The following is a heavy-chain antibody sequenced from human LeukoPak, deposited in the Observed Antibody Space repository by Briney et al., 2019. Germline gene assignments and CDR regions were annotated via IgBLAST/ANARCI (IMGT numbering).Heavy chain of an antibody. D-gene: IGHD5-12*01. J-gene: IGHJ3*02. CDR2: INHSGST. V-gene: IGHV4-34*01. CDR3: ARQVATKGEWAFDI. CDR1: GGSFSGYY. Sequence: PSETLSLTCAVYGGSFSGYYWSWIRQPPGKGLEWIGEINHSGSTNYNPSLKSRVTISVDTSKNQFSLKLSSVTAADTAVYYCARQVATKGEWAFDIWGQGTMVAASS.